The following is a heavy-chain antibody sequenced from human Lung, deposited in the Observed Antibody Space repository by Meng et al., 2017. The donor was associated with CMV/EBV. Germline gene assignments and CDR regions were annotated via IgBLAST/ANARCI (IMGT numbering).Heavy chain of an antibody. V-gene: IGHV1-8*01. CDR3: VRAVHGLEI. J-gene: IGHJ6*02. CDR2: VNPYNGDG. Sequence: ASVKVSCKASGYTLTTYGINWVRQAPGQGLEWMGWVNPYNGDGGYAQRFQGRVTVTTDTSINTAYLELTSLRSDYKAVYYCVRAVHGLEIWGQGTTVTVSS. D-gene: IGHD4-17*01. CDR1: GYTLTTYG.